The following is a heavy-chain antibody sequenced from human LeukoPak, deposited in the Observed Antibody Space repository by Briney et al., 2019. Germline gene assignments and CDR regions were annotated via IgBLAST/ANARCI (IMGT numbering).Heavy chain of an antibody. CDR1: SGSISISNYY. CDR2: IYYSGST. J-gene: IGHJ4*02. D-gene: IGHD3-3*01. Sequence: KPSETLSLTCTVSSGSISISNYYWGWIRQPPGKGLEWIGSIYYSGSTYYNPSLKSRVTISVDRSKNQFSLKLSSVTAADTAVYYCARRPAIFGVVIQCYFDYWGQGTLVTVSS. V-gene: IGHV4-39*01. CDR3: ARRPAIFGVVIQCYFDY.